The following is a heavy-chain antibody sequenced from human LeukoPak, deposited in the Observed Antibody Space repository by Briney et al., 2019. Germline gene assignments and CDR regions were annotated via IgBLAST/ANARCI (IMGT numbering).Heavy chain of an antibody. D-gene: IGHD3-10*01. J-gene: IGHJ3*02. Sequence: GGSLRLSCAASGFTFSSYWMHWVRQAPGKGLVWVSRINSDGSSTSYADSVKGRFTISRDNAKNSLYLQMNSLAAEDTAVYYCARSMVRGVLYAFDIWGQGTMVTVSS. CDR1: GFTFSSYW. V-gene: IGHV3-74*01. CDR3: ARSMVRGVLYAFDI. CDR2: INSDGSST.